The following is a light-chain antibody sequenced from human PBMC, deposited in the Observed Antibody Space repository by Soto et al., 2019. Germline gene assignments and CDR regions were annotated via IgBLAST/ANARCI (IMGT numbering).Light chain of an antibody. CDR2: GAS. V-gene: IGKV3-15*01. Sequence: EIVMTQSPDTLSVSPGERATLSCRASQSVGSKLAWYQQKPGQAPRLLIYGASTRATAIPARFSGSGSGTEFTLTISSRQSEDFAVYYCQQYNNRPPLTFGGGTKVEIK. J-gene: IGKJ4*01. CDR1: QSVGSK. CDR3: QQYNNRPPLT.